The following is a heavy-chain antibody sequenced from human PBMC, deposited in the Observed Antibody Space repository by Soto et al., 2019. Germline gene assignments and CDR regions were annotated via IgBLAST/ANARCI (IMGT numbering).Heavy chain of an antibody. D-gene: IGHD1-1*01. CDR2: ITHTGSSK. V-gene: IGHV3-11*01. Sequence: GGSLRLSCAGSGFTFSDYYMSWIRQAPGKGLEWVSYITHTGSSKYYADSVKGRFTISRDNAKNSLYLEMSSLRVEDTAVYYCVKEVPTSAHWGQGTLVTVSS. CDR3: VKEVPTSAH. J-gene: IGHJ4*02. CDR1: GFTFSDYY.